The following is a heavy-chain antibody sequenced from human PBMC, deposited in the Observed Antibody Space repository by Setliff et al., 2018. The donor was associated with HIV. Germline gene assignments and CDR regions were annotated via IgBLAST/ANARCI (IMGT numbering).Heavy chain of an antibody. V-gene: IGHV4-61*02. CDR3: ARGVDYYTDPVDI. J-gene: IGHJ4*02. CDR1: GDSITRVSSF. CDR2: IFTSGTI. Sequence: SETLSLTCTVSGDSITRVSSFWSWIRQPAGKGLEYLGLIFTSGTIRYNPSLKSRLTLSRDTSKNQISLRLTSTTVADTAVYYCARGVDYYTDPVDIWGQGALVTVSS. D-gene: IGHD3-22*01.